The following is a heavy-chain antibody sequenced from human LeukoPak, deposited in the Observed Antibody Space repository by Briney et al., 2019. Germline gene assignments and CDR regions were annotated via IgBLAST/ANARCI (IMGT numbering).Heavy chain of an antibody. CDR2: IWYDGSNK. CDR3: ARDRRVDTAMGLFDI. V-gene: IGHV3-33*01. D-gene: IGHD5-18*01. Sequence: GRSLRLSCAASGFTFSSYGMHWVRQAPGKGLEWVAVIWYDGSNKYYADSVKGRFTISRDNSKNTLYLQMNSLRAEDTAVYYCARDRRVDTAMGLFDIWGQGTMVTVSS. CDR1: GFTFSSYG. J-gene: IGHJ3*02.